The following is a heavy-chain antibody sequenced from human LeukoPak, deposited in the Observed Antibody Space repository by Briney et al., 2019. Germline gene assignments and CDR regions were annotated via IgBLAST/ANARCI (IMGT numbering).Heavy chain of an antibody. V-gene: IGHV3-23*01. J-gene: IGHJ4*02. D-gene: IGHD2-2*01. Sequence: GGSLRLSCAASGFTFSSYAMSWVRQAPGKGLEWVSAISGGGGSTYYADSVKGRFTISRDNSKNTLYLQMNSLRAEDTAVYYCAKDSARYCSSTSCYARVLLGDDIEPGYFDYWGQGTLVTVSS. CDR1: GFTFSSYA. CDR2: ISGGGGST. CDR3: AKDSARYCSSTSCYARVLLGDDIEPGYFDY.